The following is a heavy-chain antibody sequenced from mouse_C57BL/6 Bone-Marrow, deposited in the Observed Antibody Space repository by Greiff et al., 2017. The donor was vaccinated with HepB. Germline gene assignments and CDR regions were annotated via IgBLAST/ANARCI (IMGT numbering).Heavy chain of an antibody. CDR1: GFTFSSYG. CDR2: ISSGGSYT. V-gene: IGHV5-6*02. J-gene: IGHJ4*01. CDR3: ARRGIPYYYAMDY. Sequence: EVKLVESGGDLVKPGGSLKLSCAASGFTFSSYGMSWVRQTPDKRLEWVATISSGGSYTYYPDSLKGRFTISRDNAKNTLYLQMSSLKSEDTAMYYCARRGIPYYYAMDYWGQGTSVTVSS.